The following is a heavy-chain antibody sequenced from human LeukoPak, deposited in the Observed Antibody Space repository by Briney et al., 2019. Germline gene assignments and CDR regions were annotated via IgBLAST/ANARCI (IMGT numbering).Heavy chain of an antibody. D-gene: IGHD3-10*01. V-gene: IGHV3-23*01. Sequence: GGSLRLSCAASGFTFSSYAMSWVRQAPGKGLEWVSAISGSGGSTYYADSVKGRFTISRDNSKNTLYLQMNSLRAEDTAVYYCAKEWSYYGSGSYRNNWIDPWGQGALVTVS. CDR1: GFTFSSYA. CDR2: ISGSGGST. J-gene: IGHJ5*02. CDR3: AKEWSYYGSGSYRNNWIDP.